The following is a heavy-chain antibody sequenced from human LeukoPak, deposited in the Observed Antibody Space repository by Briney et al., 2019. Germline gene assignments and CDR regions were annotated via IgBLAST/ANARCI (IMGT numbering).Heavy chain of an antibody. CDR3: ERRDIVAMIVS. D-gene: IGHD5-12*01. CDR1: GGSISSSSHY. Sequence: KPSETLSLTCTVSGGSISSSSHYWAWIRHPPGKGLEWSGSIYYSGRTFYNPSLKSRLTISADTSKNHFSLTLTSVHAADSAVYYCERRDIVAMIVSWGQGTLVTVSS. CDR2: IYYSGRT. V-gene: IGHV4-39*01. J-gene: IGHJ4*02.